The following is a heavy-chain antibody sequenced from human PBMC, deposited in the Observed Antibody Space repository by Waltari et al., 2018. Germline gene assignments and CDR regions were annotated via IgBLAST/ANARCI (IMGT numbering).Heavy chain of an antibody. CDR2: IDPGDSST. D-gene: IGHD2-2*01. CDR1: GYSFTSHW. Sequence: VQLVQSGAEMKKPGESLKISCKGSGYSFTSHWIGWVRQMPGKGLEWMAIIDPGDSSTRYSPSFQGQVTISADASLSTAYLQWSSLKASDTAIYYCALQPSTSYFYFMGVWGKGTTVTVSS. J-gene: IGHJ6*03. CDR3: ALQPSTSYFYFMGV. V-gene: IGHV5-51*01.